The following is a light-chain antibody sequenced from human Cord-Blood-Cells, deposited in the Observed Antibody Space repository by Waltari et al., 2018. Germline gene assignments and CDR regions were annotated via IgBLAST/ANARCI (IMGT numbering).Light chain of an antibody. V-gene: IGKV1-8*01. J-gene: IGKJ1*01. Sequence: AIRMTQSPPSFSASTGDRVTITCRASQGISGYLAWYQQKPGKAPQLLIYATSTLQSGVPSSFSGMGSGTVFTLTISCLQSEDFATYCCQQYYSYPRTFGQGTKVEIK. CDR1: QGISGY. CDR3: QQYYSYPRT. CDR2: ATS.